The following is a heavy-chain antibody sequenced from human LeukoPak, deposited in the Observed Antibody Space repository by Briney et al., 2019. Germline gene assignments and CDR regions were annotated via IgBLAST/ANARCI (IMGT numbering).Heavy chain of an antibody. J-gene: IGHJ4*02. CDR1: GGSISSYY. D-gene: IGHD6-13*01. CDR3: ACQLDSSSWYYFDY. V-gene: IGHV4-59*01. Sequence: SETLSLTCTVSGGSISSYYWTWIRQPPGKGLEWIGYIYYSGSTNYNPSLKSRVTISVDTSKNQFSLKLSSVSAADTAVYYCACQLDSSSWYYFDYWGQGTLVTVSS. CDR2: IYYSGST.